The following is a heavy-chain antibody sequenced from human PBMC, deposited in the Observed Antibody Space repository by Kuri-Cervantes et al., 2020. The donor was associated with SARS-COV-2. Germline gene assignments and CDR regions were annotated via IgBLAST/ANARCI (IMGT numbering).Heavy chain of an antibody. Sequence: GESLKISCTASGFTFGDYAMSWFRQAPGKGLEWVGFIRSKAYGGTTEYAASVKGRFTISRDDSKSIAYLQMNSLKTEDTAVYYCTRDRYDFWSGYSSRVGYYYMDVWGKGTTVTVSS. CDR2: IRSKAYGGTT. D-gene: IGHD3-3*01. CDR3: TRDRYDFWSGYSSRVGYYYMDV. CDR1: GFTFGDYA. J-gene: IGHJ6*03. V-gene: IGHV3-49*03.